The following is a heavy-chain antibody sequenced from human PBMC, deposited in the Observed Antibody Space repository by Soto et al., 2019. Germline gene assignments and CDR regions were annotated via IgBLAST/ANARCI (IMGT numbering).Heavy chain of an antibody. CDR1: GGSVCSNSAA. CDR3: ARDTIVVVVAATPYYYGMDV. V-gene: IGHV6-1*01. Sequence: PSQTHSRTCAICGGSVCSNSAAWNWIRQSPSRGLEWLGRTYYRSKWYNDYAVSVKSRTTINPDTSKNQFSLQLNSVPPEDTAVYYCARDTIVVVVAATPYYYGMDVWGQGTTVTVSS. D-gene: IGHD2-15*01. J-gene: IGHJ6*02. CDR2: TYYRSKWYN.